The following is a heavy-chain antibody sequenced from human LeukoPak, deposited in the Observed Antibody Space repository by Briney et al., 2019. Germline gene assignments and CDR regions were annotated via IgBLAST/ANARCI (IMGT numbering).Heavy chain of an antibody. J-gene: IGHJ6*02. CDR1: GFTFNSYW. Sequence: GGSLRLYCAASGFTFNSYWMSWVRQAPGKGLEGVANIEQDRIEKYYVDSVKGRFTISRDNAKNSLYLQMNSLRAEDTAVYYCARERGYCSGGSCPPGYYGMDVWGQGTTVTVSS. V-gene: IGHV3-7*01. CDR3: ARERGYCSGGSCPPGYYGMDV. D-gene: IGHD2-15*01. CDR2: IEQDRIEK.